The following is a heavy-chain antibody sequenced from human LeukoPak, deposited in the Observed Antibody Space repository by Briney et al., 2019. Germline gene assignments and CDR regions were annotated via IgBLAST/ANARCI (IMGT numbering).Heavy chain of an antibody. Sequence: GRSLRLSCAASGFTFSSYGMHWVRQAPGKGLEWVAVIWYDGSNKYYADSVKGRFTISRDNAKNSLYLQMNSLRAEDTAVYHCARDRVWTVLYWGQGTLVSVSS. CDR3: ARDRVWTVLY. V-gene: IGHV3-33*01. J-gene: IGHJ4*02. D-gene: IGHD6-13*01. CDR1: GFTFSSYG. CDR2: IWYDGSNK.